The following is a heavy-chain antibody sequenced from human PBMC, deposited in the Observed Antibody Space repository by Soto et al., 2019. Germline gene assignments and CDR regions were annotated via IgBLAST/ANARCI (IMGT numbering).Heavy chain of an antibody. Sequence: QVRLQQSGPGLVKPSQTLSLTCTVSGGSISGDYYHWTWIRQSPGKGLEWIGYVFHSGSVLYNPSLKSRLNISVDTSKNQFSLRLSSVTAADTAVYFCAREDDGGDRDYYGLDVWGQGTTVTVSS. CDR3: AREDDGGDRDYYGLDV. CDR2: VFHSGSV. D-gene: IGHD2-21*02. V-gene: IGHV4-30-4*08. J-gene: IGHJ6*02. CDR1: GGSISGDYYH.